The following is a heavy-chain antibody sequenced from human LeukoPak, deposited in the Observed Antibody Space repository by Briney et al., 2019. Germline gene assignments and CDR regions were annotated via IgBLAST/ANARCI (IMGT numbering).Heavy chain of an antibody. J-gene: IGHJ6*03. V-gene: IGHV4-59*11. CDR3: ARDTAMVTGSYYYMDV. D-gene: IGHD5-18*01. Sequence: PSETLSLTCTVSGGSISSHCWSWIRQPPGKGLEWIGYIYYSGSTNYNPSLKSRVTISVDTSKNQFSLKPSSVTAADTAVYYCARDTAMVTGSYYYMDVWGKGTTVTVSS. CDR1: GGSISSHC. CDR2: IYYSGST.